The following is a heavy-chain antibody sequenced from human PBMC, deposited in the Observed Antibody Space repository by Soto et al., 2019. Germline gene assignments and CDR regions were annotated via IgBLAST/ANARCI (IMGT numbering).Heavy chain of an antibody. J-gene: IGHJ4*02. V-gene: IGHV1-69*12. CDR1: GGTFSSYA. D-gene: IGHD2-15*01. CDR2: IIPIVGTA. CDR3: ARESRYCSGGSCYFLPGIDY. Sequence: QVQLVQSGSEVQKPGSSVKVSCKASGGTFSSYAISWVRQAPGQGLEWMGGIIPIVGTANYAQKFQGRVTITADESKSTAYMELSSLRSDDTAVYYCARESRYCSGGSCYFLPGIDYWGQGTLVTVSS.